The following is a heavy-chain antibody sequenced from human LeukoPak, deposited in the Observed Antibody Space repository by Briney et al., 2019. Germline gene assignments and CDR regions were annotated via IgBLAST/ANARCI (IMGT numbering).Heavy chain of an antibody. CDR1: GFTVSDNY. CDR3: AKAQVGAILHAFDI. Sequence: GGSLRLSCAASGFTVSDNYMTWVRQAPGKGLEWVSSIYSAGATHYADSVKGRFTISRDNSKNTLYLQMNSLRAEDTAVYYCAKAQVGAILHAFDIWGQGTMVTVSS. CDR2: IYSAGAT. J-gene: IGHJ3*02. V-gene: IGHV3-53*01. D-gene: IGHD1-26*01.